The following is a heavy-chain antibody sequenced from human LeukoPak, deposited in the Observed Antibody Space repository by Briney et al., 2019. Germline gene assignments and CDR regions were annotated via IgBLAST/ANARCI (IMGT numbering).Heavy chain of an antibody. V-gene: IGHV3-21*01. CDR3: ARDRTEFWSGSNWFDP. J-gene: IGHJ5*02. CDR2: ISSSSSYI. Sequence: PGGPLRLSCAASGFTFSSYSMNWVRQAPGKGLEWVSSISSSSSYIYYADSVKGRFTISRDNAKNSLYLQMNSLRAEDTAVYYCARDRTEFWSGSNWFDPWGQGTLVTVSS. CDR1: GFTFSSYS. D-gene: IGHD3-3*01.